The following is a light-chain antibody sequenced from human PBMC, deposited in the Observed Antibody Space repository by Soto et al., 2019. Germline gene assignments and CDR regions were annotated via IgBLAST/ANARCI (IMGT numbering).Light chain of an antibody. Sequence: DIQMTQSPSTLSASVGDRVTITCRASQSIDSWLAWYQQKPGKAPNLLIHTASSLQTGVPSRFSGSGSGTEFTLTISSLQPDDFATYYCQQYNSYWTFGQGTKVDI. CDR2: TAS. J-gene: IGKJ1*01. CDR1: QSIDSW. CDR3: QQYNSYWT. V-gene: IGKV1-5*01.